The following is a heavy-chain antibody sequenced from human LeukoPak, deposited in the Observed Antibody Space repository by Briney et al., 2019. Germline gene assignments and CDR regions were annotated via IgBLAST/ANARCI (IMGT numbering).Heavy chain of an antibody. CDR3: AKAHYDILTGSYYFDY. V-gene: IGHV3-66*01. Sequence: PGGSLRLSCAASGFTVSSNYMSWVRQAPGKGLEWVSVIYSGGSTYYADSVKGRFTISRDNSKNTLYLQMNSLRAEDTAVYYCAKAHYDILTGSYYFDYWGQGTLVTVSS. CDR1: GFTVSSNY. J-gene: IGHJ4*02. D-gene: IGHD3-9*01. CDR2: IYSGGST.